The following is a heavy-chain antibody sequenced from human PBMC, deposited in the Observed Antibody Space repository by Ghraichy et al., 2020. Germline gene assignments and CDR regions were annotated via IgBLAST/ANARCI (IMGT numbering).Heavy chain of an antibody. Sequence: SQTLSLTCTVSGGSITYSSYYWGWIRQPPGKGLEWIGSIYYSGSTYYNPSLKSRVTISVDTSKNQFSLKLSSVTAADTAVYYCARDGDYGGPQNWYFDLWGRGTLVTVSS. V-gene: IGHV4-39*07. CDR2: IYYSGST. CDR3: ARDGDYGGPQNWYFDL. D-gene: IGHD2-21*01. J-gene: IGHJ2*01. CDR1: GGSITYSSYY.